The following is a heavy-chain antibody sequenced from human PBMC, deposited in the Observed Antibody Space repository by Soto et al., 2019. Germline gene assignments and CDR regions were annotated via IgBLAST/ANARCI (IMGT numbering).Heavy chain of an antibody. CDR1: GFTLTNYA. CDR2: LGDNGVTT. V-gene: IGHV3-23*01. CDR3: AKHQSGFDWLPS. J-gene: IGHJ5*01. Sequence: GGSLRLSCVASGFTLTNYAMTWVRQGPGKGLEWVLGLGDNGVTTYYAASVKGRFAISRDNTKNTVFLQMNSLRAEDTAVYYCAKHQSGFDWLPSWGQGTQVTVSS. D-gene: IGHD3-16*01.